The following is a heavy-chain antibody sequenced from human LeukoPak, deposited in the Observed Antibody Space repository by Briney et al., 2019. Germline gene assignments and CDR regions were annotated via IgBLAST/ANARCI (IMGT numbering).Heavy chain of an antibody. CDR3: ARLSASSGWSSPL. CDR2: IYYSGST. D-gene: IGHD6-19*01. CDR1: GGSISSGGYY. Sequence: SQTLSLTCTVSGGSISSGGYYWSWIRQPPGKGLEWIGSIYYSGSTYYDPSLKSRVTISVDTSKNQFSLKLSSVTAADTAVYYCARLSASSGWSSPLWGQGTLVTVSS. V-gene: IGHV4-39*01. J-gene: IGHJ4*02.